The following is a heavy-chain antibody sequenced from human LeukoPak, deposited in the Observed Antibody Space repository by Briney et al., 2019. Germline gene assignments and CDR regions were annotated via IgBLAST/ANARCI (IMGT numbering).Heavy chain of an antibody. V-gene: IGHV3-7*03. J-gene: IGHJ4*02. D-gene: IGHD5-24*01. CDR2: IKQDETEK. CDR3: AKGGPQFFDY. Sequence: GGSLRLSCAASGFTFSSYAMHWVRQAPGKGLEWVANIKQDETEKFYLGSVKGRFTISRDNAKNSLYLQTNSLRVEDTAIYYCAKGGPQFFDYWGQGTPVTVSS. CDR1: GFTFSSYA.